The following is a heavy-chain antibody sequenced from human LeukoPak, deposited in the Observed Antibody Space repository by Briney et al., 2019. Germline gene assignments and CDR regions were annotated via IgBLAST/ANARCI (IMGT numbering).Heavy chain of an antibody. CDR3: ARLAGTDSDY. CDR2: LYAGGTT. J-gene: IGHJ4*02. Sequence: PGGSLRLSCAASGFTVSNNYMSWVRQAPGKGLEWVSGLYAGGTTYYADSVKGRFILSRDNPKNTLYLQMNSLRAEDTAVYYCARLAGTDSDYWGQGTLVTVSS. CDR1: GFTVSNNY. D-gene: IGHD6-19*01. V-gene: IGHV3-53*01.